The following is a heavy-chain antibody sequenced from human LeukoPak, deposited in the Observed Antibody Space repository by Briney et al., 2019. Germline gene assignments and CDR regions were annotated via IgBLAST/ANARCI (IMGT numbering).Heavy chain of an antibody. V-gene: IGHV3-48*04. D-gene: IGHD2-2*01. J-gene: IGHJ6*02. Sequence: GGSLRLSCEAAGFAFKTYSMNWVRQAPGKGLEWVSYISSSSSTIYYADSVKGRFTISRDNAKNSLYLQMNSLRTEDTAVYYCARDIVVVPAAIGYYYYGMDVWGQGTTVTVSS. CDR3: ARDIVVVPAAIGYYYYGMDV. CDR1: GFAFKTYS. CDR2: ISSSSSTI.